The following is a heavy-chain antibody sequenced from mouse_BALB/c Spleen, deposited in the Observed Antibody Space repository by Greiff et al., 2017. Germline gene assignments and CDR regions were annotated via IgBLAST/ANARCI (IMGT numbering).Heavy chain of an antibody. Sequence: QVQLKESGPGLVAPSQSLSITCTVSGFSLTSYGVHWVRQPPGKGLEWLGVIWAGGSTNYNSAFMSRLSISKDNSKGQVFLKMNSLQTDDTAIYYCVRAGTGYFDYWGQGTTLTVSS. CDR2: IWAGGST. D-gene: IGHD3-3*01. CDR1: GFSLTSYG. V-gene: IGHV2-9*02. CDR3: VRAGTGYFDY. J-gene: IGHJ2*01.